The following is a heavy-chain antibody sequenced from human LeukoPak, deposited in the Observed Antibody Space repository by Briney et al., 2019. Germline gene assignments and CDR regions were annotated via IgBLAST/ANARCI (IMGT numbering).Heavy chain of an antibody. V-gene: IGHV4-59*12. CDR1: GGSISSYY. D-gene: IGHD1-1*01. CDR3: ARGNPSIPEHYFDY. J-gene: IGHJ4*02. Sequence: SETLSLTCTVSGGSISSYYWSWIRQPPGKGPEWIGYIYYSGSTNYNPSLKSRVTISVDTSKNQFSLKLSSVTAADTAVYYCARGNPSIPEHYFDYWGQGTLVTVSS. CDR2: IYYSGST.